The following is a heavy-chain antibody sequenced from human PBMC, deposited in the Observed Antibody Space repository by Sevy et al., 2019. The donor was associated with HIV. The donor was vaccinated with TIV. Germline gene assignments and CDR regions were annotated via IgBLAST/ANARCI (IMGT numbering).Heavy chain of an antibody. D-gene: IGHD1-26*01. Sequence: ASVKVSCKASGGTFSSYGITWVRQAPGQGLEWMGWISRYNTNYAQKLQGRVTMTTDTSTSTVYMELRSLRSDDTAVYYCARSPSGSQGPGQYFQHWGQGTLVTVSS. V-gene: IGHV1-18*01. CDR2: ISRYNT. CDR3: ARSPSGSQGPGQYFQH. CDR1: GGTFSSYG. J-gene: IGHJ1*01.